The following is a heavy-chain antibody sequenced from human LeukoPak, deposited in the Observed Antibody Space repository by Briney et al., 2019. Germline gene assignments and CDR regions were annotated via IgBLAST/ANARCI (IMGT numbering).Heavy chain of an antibody. CDR3: ARDGPSHSFPAFDY. CDR2: ISYDGSNK. CDR1: GFTFSSYA. Sequence: QSGGSLRLSCAASGFTFSSYAMHWVRQAPGKGLEWVAVISYDGSNKYYADSVKGRFTISRDNSKNTLYLQMNSLRAEDTAVYYCARDGPSHSFPAFDYWGQGTLVTVSS. J-gene: IGHJ4*02. D-gene: IGHD2-2*01. V-gene: IGHV3-30-3*01.